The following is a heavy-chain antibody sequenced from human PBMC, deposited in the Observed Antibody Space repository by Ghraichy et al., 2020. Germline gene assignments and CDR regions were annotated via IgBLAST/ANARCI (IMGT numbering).Heavy chain of an antibody. CDR1: GGSFSGYY. D-gene: IGHD3-10*01. CDR2: INHGGST. J-gene: IGHJ5*02. Sequence: SETLSLTCAVYGGSFSGYYWSWIRQPPGKGLEWIGEINHGGSTNYNPSLKSRVTISVDTSKNQFSLKLSSVTAADTAVYYCARVGLRYYGSGSYYHANKNNRFDPWGQGTLVTVSS. CDR3: ARVGLRYYGSGSYYHANKNNRFDP. V-gene: IGHV4-34*01.